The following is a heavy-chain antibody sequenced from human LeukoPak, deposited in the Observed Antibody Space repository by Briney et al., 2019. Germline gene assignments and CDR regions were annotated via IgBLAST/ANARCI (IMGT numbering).Heavy chain of an antibody. J-gene: IGHJ4*02. V-gene: IGHV4-30-2*01. CDR3: ARDSLGIFGLDY. CDR2: IYHSGST. D-gene: IGHD3-3*01. CDR1: GFTFSSYW. Sequence: LRLSCAASGFTFSSYWMSWIRQPPGKGLEWIGYIYHSGSTYYNPSLKSRVTISVDRSKNQFSLKLSSVTAADTAVYYCARDSLGIFGLDYWGQGTLVTVSS.